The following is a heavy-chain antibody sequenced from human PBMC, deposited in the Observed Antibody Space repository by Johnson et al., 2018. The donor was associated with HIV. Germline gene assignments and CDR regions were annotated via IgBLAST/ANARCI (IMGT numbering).Heavy chain of an antibody. CDR1: GFTFDDHG. Sequence: MHLVESGGGVVRPGGSLRVSCAASGFTFDDHGLSWVRQVPGKGLEWVSGIYWHGRRTAYADSVKGRCTISRDNDRNSLYLQVNNLRVEDTALYFCVRRDSGSLSFDLWGQGTMVIVSS. CDR2: IYWHGRRT. CDR3: VRRDSGSLSFDL. V-gene: IGHV3-20*04. D-gene: IGHD1-26*01. J-gene: IGHJ3*01.